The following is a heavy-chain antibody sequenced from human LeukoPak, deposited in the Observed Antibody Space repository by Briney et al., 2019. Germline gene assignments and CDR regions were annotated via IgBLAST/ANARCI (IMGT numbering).Heavy chain of an antibody. CDR3: AREAEVSAGFDY. J-gene: IGHJ4*02. V-gene: IGHV4-31*03. Sequence: PSQTLSLTCTVSGGSIISAGYYWGWIRQHPGKGLEWIGYIYYSGSTYYHPSLQSRVTISVDTSKNQFSLKLSSVTAADTAVYYCAREAEVSAGFDYWGQGTLVTVSS. CDR2: IYYSGST. CDR1: GGSIISAGYY. D-gene: IGHD2-8*01.